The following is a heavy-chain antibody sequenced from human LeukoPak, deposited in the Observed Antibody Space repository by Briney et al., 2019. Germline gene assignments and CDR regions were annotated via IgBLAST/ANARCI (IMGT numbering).Heavy chain of an antibody. CDR2: ISYDGSNK. J-gene: IGHJ4*02. V-gene: IGHV3-30*04. D-gene: IGHD3-9*01. CDR3: ARAYYDILTGYPGHIDY. CDR1: GFAFSSYA. Sequence: PGRSLRLSCAASGFAFSSYAMHWVRQAPGKGLEWVAVISYDGSNKYYADSVKGRFTISRDNSKNTLYLQMNSLRAEDTAVYYCARAYYDILTGYPGHIDYWGQGTLVTVSS.